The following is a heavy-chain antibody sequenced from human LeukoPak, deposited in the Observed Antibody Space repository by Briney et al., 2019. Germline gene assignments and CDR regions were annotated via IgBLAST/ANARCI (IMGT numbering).Heavy chain of an antibody. V-gene: IGHV3-30*03. CDR3: ARKRRDGPGFDP. Sequence: PGGSLRLSCAASGFTFSSYGMHWVRQAPGKGLEWVAVISYDGSNKYYADSVKGRFTISRDNSKNTLCLQMNSLRAEDTAVYYCARKRRDGPGFDPWGQGTLVTVSS. CDR1: GFTFSSYG. CDR2: ISYDGSNK. J-gene: IGHJ5*02.